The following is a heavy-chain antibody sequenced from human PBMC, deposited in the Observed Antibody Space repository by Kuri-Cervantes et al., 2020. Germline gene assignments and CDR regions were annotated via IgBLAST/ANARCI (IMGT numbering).Heavy chain of an antibody. D-gene: IGHD3-22*01. CDR2: IYHSGST. J-gene: IGHJ4*02. CDR1: GGSISSGGYS. Sequence: TLSLTCGVSGGSISSGGYSWNWSRQPPGKGLEWIGNIYHSGSTFYNPSLKSRVTISVDRSKNQFSLKLSSLTAADTAVYYCAKDTVVVITPNFDYWGQGTLVTVSS. CDR3: AKDTVVVITPNFDY. V-gene: IGHV4-30-2*01.